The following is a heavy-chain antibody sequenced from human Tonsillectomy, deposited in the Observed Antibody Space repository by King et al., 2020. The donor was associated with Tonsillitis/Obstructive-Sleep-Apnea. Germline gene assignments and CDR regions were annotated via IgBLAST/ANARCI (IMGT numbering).Heavy chain of an antibody. CDR1: GYTFTRNY. J-gene: IGHJ4*02. V-gene: IGHV1-46*01. D-gene: IGHD2-15*01. Sequence: QLVQSGAEVKKPGASVKVSCKASGYTFTRNYVHWLRQAPGQGLEWMGIINPSDGITTYAQKFQGRVTMTRDTSTSTVNMELSSLRPEDTAVYYCVRDDKDGRHLDYWGQGSLVSVSS. CDR2: INPSDGIT. CDR3: VRDDKDGRHLDY.